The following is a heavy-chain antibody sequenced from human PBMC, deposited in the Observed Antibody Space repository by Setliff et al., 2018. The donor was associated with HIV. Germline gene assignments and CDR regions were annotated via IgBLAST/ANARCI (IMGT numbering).Heavy chain of an antibody. J-gene: IGHJ3*02. CDR2: INPTGGST. D-gene: IGHD5-12*01. Sequence: ASVKVSCKPSGYSFTNHYMHWVRQAPGQGLEWMGVINPTGGSTRNTQKFQRRVAMTRDTSTSTVYMELSSLRSEDTAWYYCASAGAWQRNALDIWGQGTMVTVSS. CDR1: GYSFTNHY. CDR3: ASAGAWQRNALDI. V-gene: IGHV1-46*01.